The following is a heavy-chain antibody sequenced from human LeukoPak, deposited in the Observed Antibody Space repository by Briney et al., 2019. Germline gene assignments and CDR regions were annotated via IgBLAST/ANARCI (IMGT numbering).Heavy chain of an antibody. CDR2: INHSGST. J-gene: IGHJ4*02. CDR3: AREGYDILTGYYSSFDY. D-gene: IGHD3-9*01. Sequence: SETLSLTCAVYGGSFSGYYWNWIRQPPGKGLEWIGEINHSGSTNYNPSLKSRVTISVDTSKNQFSLKLSSVTAADTAVYYCAREGYDILTGYYSSFDYWGQGTLVTVSS. CDR1: GGSFSGYY. V-gene: IGHV4-34*01.